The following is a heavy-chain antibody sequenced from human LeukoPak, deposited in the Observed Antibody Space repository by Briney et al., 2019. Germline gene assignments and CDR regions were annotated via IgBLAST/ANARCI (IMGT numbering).Heavy chain of an antibody. D-gene: IGHD3-16*01. V-gene: IGHV4-59*01. J-gene: IGHJ4*02. CDR2: IYYSGST. CDR3: ARENEKTAGGIDY. Sequence: SETLSLTCTASGGSISSYYWSWIRQPPGKGLEWIGYIYYSGSTNYNPSLKSRVTISVDTSKNQFSLKLSSVTAADTAVYYCARENEKTAGGIDYWGQGTLVTVSS. CDR1: GGSISSYY.